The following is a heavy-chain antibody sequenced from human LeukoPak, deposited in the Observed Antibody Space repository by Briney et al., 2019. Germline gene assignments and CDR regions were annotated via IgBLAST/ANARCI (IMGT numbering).Heavy chain of an antibody. CDR2: INPNTGGT. D-gene: IGHD6-13*01. CDR1: GYTFTVNY. V-gene: IGHV1-2*02. J-gene: IGHJ4*02. CDR3: ARDSATAAAAELDY. Sequence: ASVTVSCKASGYTFTVNYIHWVRQASGQGLEWMGWINPNTGGTKYAQKFQGRVTMTRDTSISTAYMELTWLKSDDTAVYYCARDSATAAAAELDYWGQGTLVTVSS.